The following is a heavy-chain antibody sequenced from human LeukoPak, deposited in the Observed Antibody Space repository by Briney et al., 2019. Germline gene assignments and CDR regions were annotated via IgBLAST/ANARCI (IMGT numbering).Heavy chain of an antibody. CDR1: GGSISRGNW. Sequence: SGTLSLTCAVSGGSISRGNWWSWVRQPPGKGPEWIGEIIHSGETNYNPSLKSRVSISVDKSKNQFSLKLSSVIAADTAVYYCARKAAGSSADYWGQGTLVSVSS. V-gene: IGHV4-4*02. CDR2: IIHSGET. D-gene: IGHD6-13*01. CDR3: ARKAAGSSADY. J-gene: IGHJ4*02.